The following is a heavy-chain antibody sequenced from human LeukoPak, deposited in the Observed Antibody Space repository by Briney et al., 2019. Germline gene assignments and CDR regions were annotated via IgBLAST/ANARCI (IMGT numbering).Heavy chain of an antibody. CDR1: GYTFTGYY. D-gene: IGHD6-13*01. CDR3: ARALTAAAGGTNWFDP. V-gene: IGHV1-2*04. J-gene: IGHJ5*02. CDR2: INPNSGGT. Sequence: ASVKVSCKASGYTFTGYYMHWVRQAPGQELEWMGWINPNSGGTNYAQKFQGWVTMTRDTSISTAYMELSRLRSDDTAVYYCARALTAAAGGTNWFDPWGQGTLVTVSS.